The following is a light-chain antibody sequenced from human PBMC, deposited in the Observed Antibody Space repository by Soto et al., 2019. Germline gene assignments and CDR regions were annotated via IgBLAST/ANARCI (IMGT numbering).Light chain of an antibody. V-gene: IGLV2-11*01. Sequence: QSVLTQPRSVSGSPGQSVTISCTGTSSDVSVYNYVSWYQQYPVKAPKIMIYDVSKRPSGVPDRFSGSKSDNTASLTISGLQAEDEADYYCCSYAGSYTFVFGIGTKVTVL. CDR3: CSYAGSYTFV. J-gene: IGLJ1*01. CDR2: DVS. CDR1: SSDVSVYNY.